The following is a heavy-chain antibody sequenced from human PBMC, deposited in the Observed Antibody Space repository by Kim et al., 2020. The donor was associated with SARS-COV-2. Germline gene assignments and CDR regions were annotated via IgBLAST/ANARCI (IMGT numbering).Heavy chain of an antibody. Sequence: ASVKVSCKASGYTFTSYYIHWVRQAPGQGLEWMGVINPSGGGTSYAQKFQGRVTMTMDTSTSTVYMELTRLQFDDTVVYYCAAAPGLESGLTGWYGLDVWGQGTPLTVSS. CDR3: AAAPGLESGLTGWYGLDV. D-gene: IGHD2-15*01. J-gene: IGHJ6*02. CDR2: INPSGGGT. V-gene: IGHV1-46*01. CDR1: GYTFTSYY.